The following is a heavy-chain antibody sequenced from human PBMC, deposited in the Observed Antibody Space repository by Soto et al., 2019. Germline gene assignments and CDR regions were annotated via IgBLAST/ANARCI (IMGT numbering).Heavy chain of an antibody. CDR2: IYHTGST. CDR1: GGSISTVGHY. V-gene: IGHV4-31*03. J-gene: IGHJ4*02. D-gene: IGHD1-1*01. CDR3: ARATGTMRSRNCDY. Sequence: SETLSLTCSVSGGSISTVGHYWTWIRQPPGKGLEWIGSIYHTGSTYYSKSLRSRLTMSVDTSKSQFSLRLSSVTAADTAVYYCARATGTMRSRNCDYWGQGSLVTVSS.